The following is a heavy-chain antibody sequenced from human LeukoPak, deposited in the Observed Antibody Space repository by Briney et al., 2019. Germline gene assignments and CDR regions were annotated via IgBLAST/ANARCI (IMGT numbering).Heavy chain of an antibody. CDR1: GFAFDNFA. D-gene: IGHD5-24*01. Sequence: GGSLRLSCIGSGFAFDNFAFGWVRQAPGRGLAWVSGIGDKNSRTYYADSVRGRFTISRDNSRNILYPQMNSLRAEDTAVYYCVKEIFRNGFHGLDVWGQGTTVTVSS. J-gene: IGHJ6*02. V-gene: IGHV3-23*01. CDR3: VKEIFRNGFHGLDV. CDR2: IGDKNSRT.